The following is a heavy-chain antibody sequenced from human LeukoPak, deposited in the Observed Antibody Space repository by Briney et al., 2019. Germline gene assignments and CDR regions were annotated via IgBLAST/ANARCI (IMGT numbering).Heavy chain of an antibody. V-gene: IGHV4-38-2*02. Sequence: SETLSLTCTVSGYSISSGYYWGWIRQPPGKGLEWLGSIYHGGSTYYNPCLKSRVTISVDTSKNQFSLKLSSVTAADTAVYYCARAPQGVGGSYRYHSPFDYWGQGTLVTVSS. CDR2: IYHGGST. CDR3: ARAPQGVGGSYRYHSPFDY. J-gene: IGHJ4*02. D-gene: IGHD3-16*02. CDR1: GYSISSGYY.